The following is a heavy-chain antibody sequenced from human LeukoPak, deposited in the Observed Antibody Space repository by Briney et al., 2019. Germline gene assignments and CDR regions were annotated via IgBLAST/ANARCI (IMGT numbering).Heavy chain of an antibody. V-gene: IGHV3-21*01. D-gene: IGHD5-12*01. CDR3: ARAGYSGYDPGLNY. J-gene: IGHJ4*02. Sequence: GGSLRLSCAASGFTFSSYSMNWVRQAPGKGLEWVSSISSSSSYIYYADSVKGRFTISRDNAKNSLYLQMNSLRAEDTAVYYCARAGYSGYDPGLNYWGQGTLVTVSS. CDR2: ISSSSSYI. CDR1: GFTFSSYS.